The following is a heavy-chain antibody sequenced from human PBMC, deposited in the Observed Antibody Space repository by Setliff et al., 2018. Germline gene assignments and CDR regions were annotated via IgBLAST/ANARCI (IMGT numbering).Heavy chain of an antibody. J-gene: IGHJ2*01. CDR3: AGSLGIRDYSYFDL. D-gene: IGHD5-12*01. CDR1: GLTVSNDF. V-gene: IGHV3-20*04. CDR2: ISWNGAST. Sequence: GGSLRLSCVVSGLTVSNDFMGWVRQAPGKGLEWVSGISWNGASTGYTDSVKGRFTVSRDNAKNSLYLQMNSLRAEDTAVYYCAGSLGIRDYSYFDLWGRGTLVTVSS.